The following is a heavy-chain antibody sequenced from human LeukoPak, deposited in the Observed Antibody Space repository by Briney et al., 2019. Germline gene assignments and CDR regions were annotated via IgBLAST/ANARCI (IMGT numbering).Heavy chain of an antibody. V-gene: IGHV1-69*13. CDR2: IIPIFGTA. J-gene: IGHJ4*02. CDR1: GGTFSSYA. CDR3: ASYSGYAYYFDY. D-gene: IGHD5-12*01. Sequence: GASVKVSCKASGGTFSSYAISWVRQAPGRGLEWMGGIIPIFGTANYAQKFQGRVTITADESTSTAYMELSSLRSEDTAVYYCASYSGYAYYFDYWGQGTLVTVSS.